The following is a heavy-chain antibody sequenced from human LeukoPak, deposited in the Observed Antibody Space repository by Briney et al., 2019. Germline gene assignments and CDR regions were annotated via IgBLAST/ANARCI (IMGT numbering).Heavy chain of an antibody. J-gene: IGHJ4*02. Sequence: SETLSLTCAVSVDSISSSNWWSWARQPPGKGLEWIEEIYHSGSTHYNPSLKSRVTISVDKSKIQYSLKLSAVTAADTTVYYCAKWSIVAAHCYFDYWGQGTLVTVSS. V-gene: IGHV4-4*02. CDR3: AKWSIVAAHCYFDY. CDR2: IYHSGST. D-gene: IGHD6-13*01. CDR1: VDSISSSNW.